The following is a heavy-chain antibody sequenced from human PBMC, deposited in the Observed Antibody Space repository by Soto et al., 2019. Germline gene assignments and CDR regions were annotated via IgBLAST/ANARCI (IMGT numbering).Heavy chain of an antibody. CDR1: GYSFTSDW. CDR3: ARHFVAARPRYYYYGMDV. D-gene: IGHD6-6*01. V-gene: IGHV5-51*01. CDR2: IYPGDSDT. J-gene: IGHJ6*02. Sequence: PGESLKISCKGSGYSFTSDWIGWVRQMPGKGLEWMGIIYPGDSDTRYSPSFQGQVTISADKSISTAYLQWSSLKASDTAMYYCARHFVAARPRYYYYGMDVWGQGTTVNVSS.